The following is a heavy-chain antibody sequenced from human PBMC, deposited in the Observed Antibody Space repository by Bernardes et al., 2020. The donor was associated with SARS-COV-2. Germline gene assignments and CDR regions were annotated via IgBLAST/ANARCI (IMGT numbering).Heavy chain of an antibody. CDR2: VSAYNGNT. CDR1: GYFFTSYG. CDR3: VRGYSESSGYSLFDH. Sequence: ASMKVSCKASGYFFTSYGISWVRQAPGQGLEWMGWVSAYNGNTNYAQKLKGRVTMTTDASTTTAYMELRSLRSGDTALYYCVRGYSESSGYSLFDHWGQGTLVTVSS. J-gene: IGHJ4*02. D-gene: IGHD3-22*01. V-gene: IGHV1-18*01.